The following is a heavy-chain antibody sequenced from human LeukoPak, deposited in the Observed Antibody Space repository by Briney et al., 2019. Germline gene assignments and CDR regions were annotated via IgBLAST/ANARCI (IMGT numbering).Heavy chain of an antibody. CDR1: GFTFSSYA. Sequence: GGSLRLSCAASGFTFSSYAMSWVRQAPGKGLEWVSYISSSSSTIYYADSVKGRFTISRDNAKNSLYLQMNSLRAEDTAVYYCAREVVEPEMATITDDYWGQGTLVTVSS. D-gene: IGHD5-24*01. V-gene: IGHV3-48*01. J-gene: IGHJ4*02. CDR2: ISSSSSTI. CDR3: AREVVEPEMATITDDY.